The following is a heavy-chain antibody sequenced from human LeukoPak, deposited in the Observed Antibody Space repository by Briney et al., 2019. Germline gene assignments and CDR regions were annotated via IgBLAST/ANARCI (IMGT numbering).Heavy chain of an antibody. J-gene: IGHJ6*03. Sequence: PGGSLRLSCAASGFTFSSYSMNWVRQAPGKGLEWVSSISSSSSNIYYADSVKGRFTISRDNAKNSLYLQMNSLRAEDTAVYYCARVIYCSSTSCRGGYYYYYMDVWGKGTTVTVSS. D-gene: IGHD2-2*01. V-gene: IGHV3-21*01. CDR3: ARVIYCSSTSCRGGYYYYYMDV. CDR2: ISSSSSNI. CDR1: GFTFSSYS.